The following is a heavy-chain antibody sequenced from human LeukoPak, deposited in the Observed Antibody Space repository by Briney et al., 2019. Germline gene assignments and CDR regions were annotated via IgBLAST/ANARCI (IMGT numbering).Heavy chain of an antibody. V-gene: IGHV3-9*01. CDR1: GFTFDDYA. J-gene: IGHJ4*02. CDR2: ISWNSGSI. Sequence: GGSLRLSCAASGFTFDDYAMHWVRQAPGKGLEWVSGISWNSGSIGYADSVTGRFTVSRDNAKNSLYLQMNSLRAEDTAVYYCAKDVDYWGQGTLVTVSS. CDR3: AKDVDY.